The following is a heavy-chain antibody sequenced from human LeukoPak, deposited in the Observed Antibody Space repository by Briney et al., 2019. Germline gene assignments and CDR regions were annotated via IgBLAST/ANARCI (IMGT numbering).Heavy chain of an antibody. J-gene: IGHJ4*02. D-gene: IGHD2-2*01. V-gene: IGHV4-31*03. CDR2: IYYSGST. CDR3: AKLTCSSTFCPLDY. CDR1: GGSISSGGYY. Sequence: SETLSLTCTASGGSISSGGYYWSWIRQHPGKGLEWIGYIYYSGSTYYSPSLKSRVTISVDTSKNQFSLRLTSVTAADTALYYCAKLTCSSTFCPLDYWGQGTLVTVSS.